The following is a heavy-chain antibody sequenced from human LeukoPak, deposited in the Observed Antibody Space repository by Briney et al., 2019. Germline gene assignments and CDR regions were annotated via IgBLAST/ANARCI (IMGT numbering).Heavy chain of an antibody. Sequence: SETLSLTCTVSGGSISSSSYYWGWIRQPPGKGLEWIGSIYYSGSTYYNPSLKSRVTISVDTSKNQFSLKLSSVTAADTAVYYCARLLMYPARLVHFDYWGQGTLVTVSS. D-gene: IGHD6-6*01. CDR2: IYYSGST. V-gene: IGHV4-39*01. CDR3: ARLLMYPARLVHFDY. J-gene: IGHJ4*02. CDR1: GGSISSSSYY.